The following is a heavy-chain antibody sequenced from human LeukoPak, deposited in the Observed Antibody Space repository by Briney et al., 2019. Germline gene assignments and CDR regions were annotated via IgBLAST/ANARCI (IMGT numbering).Heavy chain of an antibody. CDR2: ISYDGSNK. Sequence: GGSLRLSCAASGFTFSSYGMHWVRQAPGKGLEWVAVISYDGSNKYYADSVKGRFTISRDNSKNTLYLQMNSLRAEDTAVYYCAREGSSHGDAFDIWGQGTMVTVSS. CDR1: GFTFSSYG. J-gene: IGHJ3*02. CDR3: AREGSSHGDAFDI. D-gene: IGHD6-13*01. V-gene: IGHV3-30*03.